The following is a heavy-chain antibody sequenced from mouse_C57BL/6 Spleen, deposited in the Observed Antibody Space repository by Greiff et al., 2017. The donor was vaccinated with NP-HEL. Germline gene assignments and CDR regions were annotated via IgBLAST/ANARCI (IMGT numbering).Heavy chain of an antibody. J-gene: IGHJ2*01. CDR2: ISYDGSN. D-gene: IGHD2-1*01. CDR1: GYSITSCYY. V-gene: IGHV3-6*01. Sequence: EVKLMESGPGLVKPSQSLSLTCSVTGYSITSCYYWNWIRQFPGNKLEWMGYISYDGSNNYNPSLKNRISITRDTSKNQFFLKLNSVTTEDTATYYCARAIYYGNLGDYFDYWGQGTTLTVSS. CDR3: ARAIYYGNLGDYFDY.